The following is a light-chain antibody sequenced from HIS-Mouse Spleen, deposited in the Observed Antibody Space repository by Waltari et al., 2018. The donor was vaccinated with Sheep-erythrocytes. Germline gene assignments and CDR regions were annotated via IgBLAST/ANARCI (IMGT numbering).Light chain of an antibody. CDR2: EGS. Sequence: QSALTQPASVSGSPGQSITTSCTGTCSDVGSYNLVSWYHQHPGKAPKLMIYEGSKRPSGVSNRFSGSKSGNTASLTISGLQAEDEADYYCCSYAGSSTPWVFGGGTKLTVL. CDR1: CSDVGSYNL. V-gene: IGLV2-23*01. CDR3: CSYAGSSTPWV. J-gene: IGLJ3*02.